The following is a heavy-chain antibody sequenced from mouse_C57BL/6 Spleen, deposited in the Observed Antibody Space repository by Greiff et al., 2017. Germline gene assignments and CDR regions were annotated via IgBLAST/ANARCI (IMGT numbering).Heavy chain of an antibody. V-gene: IGHV1-22*01. Sequence: EVQLQQSGPELVKPGASVKMFCKASGYTFTDYNMHWVKQSHGKSLEWIGYINPNNGGTSYNQKFKGKATLTVNKSSSTAYMELRSLTSEDSAVYYCARESITTVVAHWYFDVWGTGTTVTVSS. J-gene: IGHJ1*03. D-gene: IGHD1-1*01. CDR1: GYTFTDYN. CDR2: INPNNGGT. CDR3: ARESITTVVAHWYFDV.